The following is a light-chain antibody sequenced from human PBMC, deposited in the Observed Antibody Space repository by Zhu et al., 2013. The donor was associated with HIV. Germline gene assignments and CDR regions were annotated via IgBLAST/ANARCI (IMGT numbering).Light chain of an antibody. CDR3: QHRSNWAWA. V-gene: IGKV3-11*01. CDR2: GGS. J-gene: IGKJ1*01. Sequence: EIVMTQSPATLSESPGERVTLSCRASQSVSTNLAWYQQKPGQAPRLLIYGGSNRATGIPARFSGGGSGTDFTLTISSLEPEDFAVYYCQHRSNWAWAFGQGTKVEIK. CDR1: QSVSTN.